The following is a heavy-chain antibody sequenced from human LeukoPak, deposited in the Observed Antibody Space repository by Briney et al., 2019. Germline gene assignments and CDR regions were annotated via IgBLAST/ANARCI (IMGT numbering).Heavy chain of an antibody. V-gene: IGHV1-2*02. CDR3: ARVDPVVGASHSYFDY. CDR2: ISPHSGDT. CDR1: GYTFTNYY. J-gene: IGHJ4*02. D-gene: IGHD1-26*01. Sequence: ASVKVSCKASGYTFTNYYIHWVRQAPEQGLEWMGWISPHSGDTNYAQKFQGRVTMTRDTSISTASIELSSVTSDDTAIYFCARVDPVVGASHSYFDYWGQGTLVTVSP.